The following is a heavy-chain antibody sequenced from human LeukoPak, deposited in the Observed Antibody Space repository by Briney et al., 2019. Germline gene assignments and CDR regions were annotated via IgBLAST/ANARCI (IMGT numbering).Heavy chain of an antibody. CDR2: IRSKAYGGTT. CDR3: TRDDSFGYYYYYMDV. V-gene: IGHV3-49*03. CDR1: GFTFGDYA. Sequence: GGSLRLSCTASGFTFGDYAMSWFRQAPGKGLEWVGFIRSKAYGGTTEYAASVKGRFTISRDDSKSIAYLQMNSLKTEDTAVYYCTRDDSFGYYYYYMDVWGKGTTVTVSS. D-gene: IGHD3-9*01. J-gene: IGHJ6*03.